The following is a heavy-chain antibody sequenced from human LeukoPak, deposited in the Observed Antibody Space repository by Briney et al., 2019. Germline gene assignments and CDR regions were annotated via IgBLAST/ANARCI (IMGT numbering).Heavy chain of an antibody. Sequence: ASVKVSCKACGYTFTGYYMHWVRQAPGQGLEWMGWINPNSGGTNFAQKFQGRVTMTRDTSISTAYMELSSLRYDDTAVYYCARARPPGYYYYGMDVWGQGTTVTVSS. CDR1: GYTFTGYY. CDR2: INPNSGGT. V-gene: IGHV1-2*02. D-gene: IGHD6-6*01. CDR3: ARARPPGYYYYGMDV. J-gene: IGHJ6*02.